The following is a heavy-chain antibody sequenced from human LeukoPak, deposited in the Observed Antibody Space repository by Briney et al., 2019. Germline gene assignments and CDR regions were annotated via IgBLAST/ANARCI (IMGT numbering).Heavy chain of an antibody. Sequence: GGSLRLSCAASGFIFSSKWIHWVRQAPGKGLEWVSRIDNGGSYTSYADSVKGRFTISRDNAKNTLYLQMNSLRAEDAAVYYCARDLPISDSSGYYLDYWGQGTVVTVSS. CDR1: GFIFSSKW. D-gene: IGHD3-22*01. V-gene: IGHV3-74*01. J-gene: IGHJ4*02. CDR3: ARDLPISDSSGYYLDY. CDR2: IDNGGSYT.